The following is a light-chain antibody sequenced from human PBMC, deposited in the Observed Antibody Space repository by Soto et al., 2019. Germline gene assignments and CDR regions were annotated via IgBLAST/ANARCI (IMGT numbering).Light chain of an antibody. Sequence: EIVLTQSPGTLSLSPGERATLSCRASQSGSSSYLAWYQQKPGQAPRLLIYGASSSATGIPDRFSGSGSGTDFSLTISRLEAEDFAGYYCHQYGSSLLTFGQGTRLEIK. J-gene: IGKJ5*01. CDR1: QSGSSSY. CDR3: HQYGSSLLT. V-gene: IGKV3-20*01. CDR2: GAS.